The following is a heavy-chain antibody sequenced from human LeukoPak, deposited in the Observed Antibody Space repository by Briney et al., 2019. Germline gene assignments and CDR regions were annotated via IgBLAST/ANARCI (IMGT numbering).Heavy chain of an antibody. J-gene: IGHJ5*02. CDR1: GFSFSSYA. Sequence: SGGSLRLSCAASGFSFSSYAMSWVRQAPGKGLEWVSGISGSGGSTYYADSVKGRFTISRDNSKNTLYLQMNSLRAEDTAVYYCAKDRGVVVVAATPGYWFDPWGQRTLVTVSS. V-gene: IGHV3-23*01. D-gene: IGHD2-15*01. CDR3: AKDRGVVVVAATPGYWFDP. CDR2: ISGSGGST.